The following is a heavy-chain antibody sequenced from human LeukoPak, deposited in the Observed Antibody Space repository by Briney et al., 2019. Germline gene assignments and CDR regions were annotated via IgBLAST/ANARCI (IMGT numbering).Heavy chain of an antibody. CDR1: GYTFTGYY. D-gene: IGHD3-3*01. J-gene: IGHJ3*02. CDR2: INPNSGGT. V-gene: IGHV1-2*02. Sequence: ASVKVSCKASGYTFTGYYMHWVRQAPGQGLEWMGWINPNSGGTNYAQKFQGRVTMTRDTSISTAYMELSRLRSDDTAVYYCAREAKADYDFWSGYYRPENDAFDIWGQGTMVTVSS. CDR3: AREAKADYDFWSGYYRPENDAFDI.